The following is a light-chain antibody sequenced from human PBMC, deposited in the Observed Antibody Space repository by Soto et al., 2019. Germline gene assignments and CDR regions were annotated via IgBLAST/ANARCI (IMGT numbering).Light chain of an antibody. Sequence: DVQMTQSTSWQCACVGERVTITCRASHSISSYLNWYQQKPGKAPKLLIYAASSLQSGVPSRFSGSGSGTDFTLTSSSLQPEHFATYYWRHLNSYPSTFGQGTRLEI. CDR1: HSISSY. V-gene: IGKV1-39*01. CDR3: RHLNSYPST. CDR2: AAS. J-gene: IGKJ5*01.